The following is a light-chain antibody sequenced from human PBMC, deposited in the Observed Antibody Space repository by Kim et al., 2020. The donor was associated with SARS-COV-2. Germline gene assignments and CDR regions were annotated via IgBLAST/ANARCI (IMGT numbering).Light chain of an antibody. J-gene: IGKJ2*01. CDR2: GAS. CDR1: QGVKKN. V-gene: IGKV3D-15*01. CDR3: HQYDNWPPFT. Sequence: VSPGASAPLSCRASQGVKKNIAWYPQRPGQGPRLLLYGASTRATCIPARFSGSGSGTEFTLTITSLQSEDFAVYYCHQYDNWPPFTFGPGTKLEI.